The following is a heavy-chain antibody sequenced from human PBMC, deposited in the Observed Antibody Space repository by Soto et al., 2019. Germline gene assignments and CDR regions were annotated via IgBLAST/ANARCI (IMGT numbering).Heavy chain of an antibody. CDR2: IGSSSTSV. CDR3: ARPGGYGMDV. D-gene: IGHD3-10*01. Sequence: EVQLVESGGGLIQPGGSLRLSCAASGFTFNSYSMTWVRQAPGKGLQWVSYIGSSSTSVYYADSVKGRFTISRDNAKKSQYLQMNSMRDEETAVYYCARPGGYGMDVWGQGTTVTVSS. J-gene: IGHJ6*02. V-gene: IGHV3-48*02. CDR1: GFTFNSYS.